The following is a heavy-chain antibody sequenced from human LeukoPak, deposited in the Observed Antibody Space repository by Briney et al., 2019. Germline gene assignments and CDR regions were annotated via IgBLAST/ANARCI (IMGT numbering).Heavy chain of an antibody. CDR1: GFTFTSYG. J-gene: IGHJ4*02. Sequence: GGSLRLSCAASGFTFTSYGMHWVRQSPGKGLEWVALITYDGYYKYYSDSVKGRFTISSDTSKNSLYLQMNSLRAEDTAVYYCARDLSPVVRASPMGYWGQGTLVTVSS. D-gene: IGHD3-10*01. CDR2: ITYDGYYK. CDR3: ARDLSPVVRASPMGY. V-gene: IGHV3-30*03.